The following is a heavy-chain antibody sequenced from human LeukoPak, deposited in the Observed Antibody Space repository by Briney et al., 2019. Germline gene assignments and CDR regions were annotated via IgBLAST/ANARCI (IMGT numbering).Heavy chain of an antibody. D-gene: IGHD3-10*01. CDR2: ISGSGGST. CDR3: ARVVPPTDYGSGSYFWDPYYFDY. J-gene: IGHJ4*02. Sequence: GGSLRLSCEASGFTFSRYGMSWVRQAPGKGLEWVSAISGSGGSTYYADSVKGRFTISRDNSKNTLYLQMNSLRAEDTAVYYCARVVPPTDYGSGSYFWDPYYFDYWGQGTLVTVSS. CDR1: GFTFSRYG. V-gene: IGHV3-23*01.